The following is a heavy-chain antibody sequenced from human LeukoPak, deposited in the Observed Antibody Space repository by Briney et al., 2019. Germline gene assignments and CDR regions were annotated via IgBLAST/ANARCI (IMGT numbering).Heavy chain of an antibody. J-gene: IGHJ4*02. CDR1: GFTFSSYS. D-gene: IGHD3-16*02. CDR2: INGRSSDI. Sequence: PGGSLRLSCTVSGFTFSSYSMNWVRQAPGKGLEWVSHINGRSSDIYYADSVKGRFTISRDNAKTSLYLQMDSLRAEDTAVYNCASTYDYVWGSFRTGYFDYWGQGTLVTVSS. CDR3: ASTYDYVWGSFRTGYFDY. V-gene: IGHV3-21*01.